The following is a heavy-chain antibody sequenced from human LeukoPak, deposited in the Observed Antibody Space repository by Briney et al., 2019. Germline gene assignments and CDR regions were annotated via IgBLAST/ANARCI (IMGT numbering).Heavy chain of an antibody. CDR2: VTDAVGST. D-gene: IGHD5-12*01. V-gene: IGHV3-23*01. J-gene: IGHJ4*02. Sequence: GGSLRLSCAASGFTFSSSSISWVRQAPGKGLEWVSAVTDAVGSTHYADSVKGRFTISSDNSKNTVYLQMNSLRPEDMAVYYCAKEIFSGLLYIDYWGQGTLVTVSS. CDR3: AKEIFSGLLYIDY. CDR1: GFTFSSSS.